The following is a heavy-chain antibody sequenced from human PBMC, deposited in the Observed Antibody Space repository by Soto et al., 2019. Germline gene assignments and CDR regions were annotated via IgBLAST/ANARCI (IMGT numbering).Heavy chain of an antibody. J-gene: IGHJ3*02. CDR1: GGTFSSYA. CDR3: ARSSTLTYYYDSSGYYYTFDI. D-gene: IGHD3-22*01. CDR2: IIPIFGTA. V-gene: IGHV1-69*13. Sequence: GASVKVSCKASGGTFSSYAISWVRQAPGQGLEWMGGIIPIFGTANYAQKFQGRVTITADESTSTAYMELSSLRSEDTAVYYCARSSTLTYYYDSSGYYYTFDIWGQGTMVTVSS.